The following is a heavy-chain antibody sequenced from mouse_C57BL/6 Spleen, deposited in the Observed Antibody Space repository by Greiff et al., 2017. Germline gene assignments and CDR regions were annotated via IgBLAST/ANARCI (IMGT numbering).Heavy chain of an antibody. CDR3: ARESGYYGYPYAMDY. CDR2: IDPSDSYT. V-gene: IGHV1-69*01. Sequence: QVQLQQPGAELVMPGASVKLSCKASGYTFTSYWMHWVKQRPGQGLEWIGEIDPSDSYTNYNQKFKGKSTLTVDKSSSTAYMQLSSLTSEDSAVYYCARESGYYGYPYAMDYWGQGTSVTVSS. J-gene: IGHJ4*01. D-gene: IGHD2-2*01. CDR1: GYTFTSYW.